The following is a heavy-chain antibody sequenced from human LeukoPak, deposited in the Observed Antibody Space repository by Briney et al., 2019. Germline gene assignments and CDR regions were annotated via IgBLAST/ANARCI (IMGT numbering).Heavy chain of an antibody. CDR1: GFTFSSYS. D-gene: IGHD3-3*01. J-gene: IGHJ6*02. Sequence: NPGGSLRLSCAAPGFTFSSYSMNWVRQAPGKGLEWVSSISSSSSYIYYADSVKGRFTISRDNAKNSLYLQMNSLRAEDTAVYYCARDPRYYDFWSGYYSYYYYGMDVWGQGTTVTVSS. CDR2: ISSSSSYI. V-gene: IGHV3-21*01. CDR3: ARDPRYYDFWSGYYSYYYYGMDV.